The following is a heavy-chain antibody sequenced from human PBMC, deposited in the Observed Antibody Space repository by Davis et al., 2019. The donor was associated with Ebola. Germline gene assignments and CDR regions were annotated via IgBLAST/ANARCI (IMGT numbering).Heavy chain of an antibody. CDR1: GYSFTTYW. J-gene: IGHJ4*02. Sequence: GESLQLSCKASGYSFTTYWIVWVRQMPGKGLECMGIIFPGDSDTRYSPSFQGQVTISADKSISTAYLQWSSLKASDTAIYYCARGTNGYNPGGYFDSWGQGTLVTVSS. CDR3: ARGTNGYNPGGYFDS. V-gene: IGHV5-51*01. CDR2: IFPGDSDT. D-gene: IGHD5-24*01.